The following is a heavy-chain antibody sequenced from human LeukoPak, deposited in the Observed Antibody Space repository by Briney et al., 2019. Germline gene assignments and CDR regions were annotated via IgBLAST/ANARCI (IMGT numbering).Heavy chain of an antibody. D-gene: IGHD1-26*01. CDR3: ARISSRSGSYY. J-gene: IGHJ4*02. Sequence: GGSLRLSCAASGFTFSSYWMSWVRQAPGKGLEWVANIKQDGSEKYYVDSVKGQFTISRDNAKNSLYLQMDSLRAEDTAVYYCARISSRSGSYYWGQGTLVTVSS. CDR2: IKQDGSEK. V-gene: IGHV3-7*01. CDR1: GFTFSSYW.